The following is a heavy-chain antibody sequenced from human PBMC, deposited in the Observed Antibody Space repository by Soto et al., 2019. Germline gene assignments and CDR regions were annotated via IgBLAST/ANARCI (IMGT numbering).Heavy chain of an antibody. V-gene: IGHV4-39*01. J-gene: IGHJ4*02. CDR1: GGSISSSSYY. CDR3: ARHTPAISISDH. Sequence: SETLSLTCTVSGGSISSSSYYWGWIRQPPGKGLEWIGSIYYSGSTYYNPSLKIRVTISVDTSKNQFSLKLSSVIAADTAVYYCARHTPAISISDHWGQGTLVTVS. CDR2: IYYSGST. D-gene: IGHD2-15*01.